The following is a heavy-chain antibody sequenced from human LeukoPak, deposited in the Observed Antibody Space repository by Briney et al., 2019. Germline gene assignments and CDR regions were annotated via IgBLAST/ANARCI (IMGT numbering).Heavy chain of an antibody. CDR2: ISNSGTTM. D-gene: IGHD2-2*01. V-gene: IGHV3-48*03. CDR1: RFTFSSYE. CDR3: ARAGEYCSSTSCYVAHY. J-gene: IGHJ4*02. Sequence: GGSLRLSCATSRFTFSSYEMNWVRQAPGKGLEWVSYISNSGTTMYYADSVKGRFTISRDNARKSLYLQMNSLRAEDTAIYYCARAGEYCSSTSCYVAHYWGRGTLVTVSS.